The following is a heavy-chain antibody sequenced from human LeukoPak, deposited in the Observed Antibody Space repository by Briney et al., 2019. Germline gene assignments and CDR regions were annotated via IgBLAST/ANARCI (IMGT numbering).Heavy chain of an antibody. CDR1: GFTFSSYG. V-gene: IGHV3-30*03. J-gene: IGHJ4*02. CDR2: ISYDGSNK. D-gene: IGHD1-1*01. Sequence: GGSLRLSCAASGFTFSSYGMHWVRQAPGKGLEWVAVISYDGSNKYYADSVKGRFTISRDNSKNTLYLQMNSLRAEDTALYYCAREKEATGFFDYWGQGTLVTVSS. CDR3: AREKEATGFFDY.